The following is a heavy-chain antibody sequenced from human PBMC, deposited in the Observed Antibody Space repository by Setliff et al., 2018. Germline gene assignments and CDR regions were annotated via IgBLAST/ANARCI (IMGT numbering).Heavy chain of an antibody. J-gene: IGHJ4*02. CDR2: IYTSGST. V-gene: IGHV4-61*02. CDR1: GGSISSGSYY. CDR3: ARGAGWCCDSSGYYYDY. Sequence: PSETLSLTCTVSGGSISSGSYYWSWIRQPAGKGLEWTGRIYTSGSTNYNPSLKSRVTISVDTSKNQFSLKLSSVTAAGTAVYYCARGAGWCCDSSGYYYDYWGQGTLVTVSS. D-gene: IGHD3-22*01.